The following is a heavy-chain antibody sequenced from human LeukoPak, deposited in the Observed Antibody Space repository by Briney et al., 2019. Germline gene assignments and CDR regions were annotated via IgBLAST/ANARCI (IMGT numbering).Heavy chain of an antibody. CDR2: IYTSGST. J-gene: IGHJ4*02. Sequence: PSETLSLTCTVSGGSISSYYWSWIRQPAGKRLEWIGRIYTSGSTNYNPSLKSRVTMSVDTSKNQFSLKLSSVTAADTAVYYCARATVDTAMGHFDYWGQGTLVTVSS. CDR3: ARATVDTAMGHFDY. CDR1: GGSISSYY. D-gene: IGHD5-18*01. V-gene: IGHV4-4*07.